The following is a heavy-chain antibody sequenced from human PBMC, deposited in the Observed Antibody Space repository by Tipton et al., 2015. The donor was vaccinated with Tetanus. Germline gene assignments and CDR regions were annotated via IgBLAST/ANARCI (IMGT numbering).Heavy chain of an antibody. J-gene: IGHJ4*02. V-gene: IGHV3-11*01. D-gene: IGHD5-18*01. CDR3: ARDRGLYVDTCTCDY. Sequence: SLRLSCAASGFTFSDYYMSWIRQAPGKGLEWVSYISSSATITNYADSVKGRFTISRDNAKNSLYLQMNSLRVDDTAVYYCARDRGLYVDTCTCDYWGQGTQVTVSS. CDR2: ISSSATIT. CDR1: GFTFSDYY.